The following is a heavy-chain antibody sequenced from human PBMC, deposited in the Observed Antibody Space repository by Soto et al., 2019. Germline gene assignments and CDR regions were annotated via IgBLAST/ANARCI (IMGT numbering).Heavy chain of an antibody. CDR2: IIPIFGTI. V-gene: IGHV1-69*06. CDR3: AGFFPGGWVDPGLVRVYSDP. J-gene: IGHJ2*01. CDR1: VEFFSNYG. D-gene: IGHD6-19*01. Sequence: QAQLVQSGAEVKEPGSSVKVSCKASVEFFSNYGISWVRQAPGQGLEWMGGIIPIFGTISYAEKFQGRVTITGGKPRNKVYWSLPGLRVGDRAVYYCAGFFPGGWVDPGLVRVYSDPGGR.